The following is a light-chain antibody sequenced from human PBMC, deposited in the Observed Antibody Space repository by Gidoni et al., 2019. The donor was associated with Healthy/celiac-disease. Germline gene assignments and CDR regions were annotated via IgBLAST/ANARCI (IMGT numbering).Light chain of an antibody. CDR1: QGISNY. CDR3: QXXXSAXXT. CDR2: AAS. V-gene: IGKV1-27*01. Sequence: LMTQSPSSLSASVGDRVTITCRASQGISNYLAWYQQKPGKVPKLLIYAASTFQSGAPSRXXXSGXXTDXXLTIXXXQPXXVAXXXCQXXXSAXXTFXXGTKVEIK. J-gene: IGKJ1*01.